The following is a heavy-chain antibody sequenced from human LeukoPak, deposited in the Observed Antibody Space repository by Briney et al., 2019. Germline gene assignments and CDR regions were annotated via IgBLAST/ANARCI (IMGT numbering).Heavy chain of an antibody. Sequence: PSETLSLTCTVSGGSISSSSYYWGWIRQPPGKGLEWIGEIYHSGSTNYNPSLKSRVTISVDKSKNQFSLKLSSVTAADTAVYYCARVKGGATYFDYWGQGTLVTVSS. J-gene: IGHJ4*02. CDR1: GGSISSSSYY. CDR2: IYHSGST. D-gene: IGHD1-26*01. V-gene: IGHV4-39*07. CDR3: ARVKGGATYFDY.